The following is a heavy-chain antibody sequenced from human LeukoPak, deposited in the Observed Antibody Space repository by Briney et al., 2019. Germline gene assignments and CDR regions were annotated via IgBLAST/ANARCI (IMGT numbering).Heavy chain of an antibody. V-gene: IGHV4-59*01. CDR2: IYYSGST. CDR1: GGSISSYY. J-gene: IGHJ6*03. CDR3: ARIGPAYYDFWSGSITPRYYYMDV. Sequence: SETLSLTCTVSGGSISSYYWSWIRQPPGKGLEWIGYIYYSGSTNYNPSLKSRVTISVDTSKNQFSLKLSSVTAADTAVYYCARIGPAYYDFWSGSITPRYYYMDVWGKGTTVTVSS. D-gene: IGHD3-3*01.